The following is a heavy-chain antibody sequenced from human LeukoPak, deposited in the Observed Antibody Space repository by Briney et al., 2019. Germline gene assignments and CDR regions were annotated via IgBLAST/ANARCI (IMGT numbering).Heavy chain of an antibody. Sequence: WETLSLTCTVSGGSISSYYWSWIRQPPGKGLEWIGYIYYSGSPNYNPSLKSRVTISVDTSKNQFSLKLSSVTAADTAVYYCARDLTGSGSYSFYAFDIWGQGT. CDR3: ARDLTGSGSYSFYAFDI. CDR1: GGSISSYY. CDR2: IYYSGSP. J-gene: IGHJ3*02. V-gene: IGHV4-59*01. D-gene: IGHD1-26*01.